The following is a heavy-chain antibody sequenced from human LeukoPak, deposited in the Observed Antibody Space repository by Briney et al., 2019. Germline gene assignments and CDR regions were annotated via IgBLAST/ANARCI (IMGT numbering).Heavy chain of an antibody. D-gene: IGHD3-10*01. Sequence: SETLSLTCSVSGGSISSYYWSWIRQPAGKGLEWLGRIYSSGTITYNPSLQSRVTMSVDTSKNEFSLKMSSVTAADTAVYYCTRDSGTTGEVKFDPWGQGTLVAVSS. CDR3: TRDSGTTGEVKFDP. CDR1: GGSISSYY. V-gene: IGHV4-4*07. J-gene: IGHJ5*02. CDR2: IYSSGTI.